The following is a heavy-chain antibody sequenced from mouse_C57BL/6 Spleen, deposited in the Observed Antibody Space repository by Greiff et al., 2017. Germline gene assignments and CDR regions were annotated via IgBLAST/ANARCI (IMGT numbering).Heavy chain of an antibody. D-gene: IGHD2-4*01. J-gene: IGHJ3*01. V-gene: IGHV1-64*01. Sequence: QVQLQQPGAELVKPGASVKLSCKASGYTFTSYWMHWVKQRPGQGLEWIGMIHPNSGSTNYNEKFKSKATLTVDKSSSTAYMQLSSLTSEDSAVDYCAREGYYDDDFAYWGQGTLVTVSA. CDR1: GYTFTSYW. CDR3: AREGYYDDDFAY. CDR2: IHPNSGST.